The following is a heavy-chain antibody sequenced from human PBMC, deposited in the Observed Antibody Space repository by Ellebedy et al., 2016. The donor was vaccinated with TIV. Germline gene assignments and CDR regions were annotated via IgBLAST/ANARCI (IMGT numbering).Heavy chain of an antibody. V-gene: IGHV1-3*01. CDR3: ARATVTTGPGAFDI. D-gene: IGHD4-17*01. J-gene: IGHJ3*02. CDR1: GYTFTSYA. CDR2: INAGNGNT. Sequence: ASVKVSCXASGYTFTSYAMHWVRQAPGQRLEWMGWINAGNGNTKYSQKFQGRVTITRDTSASTAYMELSSLRSEDTAVYYCARATVTTGPGAFDIWGQGTMVTVSS.